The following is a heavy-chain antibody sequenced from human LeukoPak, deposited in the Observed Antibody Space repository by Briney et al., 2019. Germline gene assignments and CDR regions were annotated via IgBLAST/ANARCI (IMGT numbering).Heavy chain of an antibody. D-gene: IGHD1-26*01. CDR1: GGSISNYY. CDR3: ARDIRIVGATLYFDY. V-gene: IGHV4-59*01. CDR2: MHSSGST. Sequence: SESLSLTCTVSGGSISNYYWSWIRQPPGKGLEWIGCMHSSGSTSYNLSLKSRLTMSIDTSKNQLSLKMRSVTTADTAVYYCARDIRIVGATLYFDYWGQGTLVTVSS. J-gene: IGHJ4*02.